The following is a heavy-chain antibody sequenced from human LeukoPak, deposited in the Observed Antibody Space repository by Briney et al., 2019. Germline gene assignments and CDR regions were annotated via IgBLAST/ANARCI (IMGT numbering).Heavy chain of an antibody. D-gene: IGHD3-10*01. J-gene: IGHJ6*02. Sequence: PGGSLRLSCVVSGFTLDDYVMHWVRQAPGKGLEWVSGISWNSGSIGYADSVKGRFTISRDNAKNSLYLQMNSLRAEDTALYYCAKDHFPYYYGSELYGMDVWGQGTTVTVSS. CDR1: GFTLDDYV. CDR3: AKDHFPYYYGSELYGMDV. V-gene: IGHV3-9*01. CDR2: ISWNSGSI.